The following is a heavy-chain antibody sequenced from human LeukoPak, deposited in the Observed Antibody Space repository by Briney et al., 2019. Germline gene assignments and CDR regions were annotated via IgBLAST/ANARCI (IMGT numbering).Heavy chain of an antibody. J-gene: IGHJ4*02. Sequence: GGSLRLSCAASGFTFSTYAMNWIRQAPGKGLEWVSSISSTGTYIYYGDLVEGLFTISRDNAKNSLYLQMNSLRAEETAVYYCARGVGNFRYFFDYWGQGTLVTVSS. CDR2: ISSTGTYI. D-gene: IGHD2/OR15-2a*01. CDR1: GFTFSTYA. CDR3: ARGVGNFRYFFDY. V-gene: IGHV3-21*01.